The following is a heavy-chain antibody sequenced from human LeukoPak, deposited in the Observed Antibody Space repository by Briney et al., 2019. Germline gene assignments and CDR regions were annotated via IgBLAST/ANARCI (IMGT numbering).Heavy chain of an antibody. Sequence: VSLRLSCAASGFTFDDYGMSWVRQAPGKGLEWVSGINCNGGSTGYADSVTGRFTISRDKAKSSLYLQMNSLRAEDTALYHCARGGAYYYASSGYYPDNWFDPWGQGTLVTVSS. CDR1: GFTFDDYG. D-gene: IGHD3-22*01. V-gene: IGHV3-20*01. CDR3: ARGGAYYYASSGYYPDNWFDP. CDR2: INCNGGST. J-gene: IGHJ5*02.